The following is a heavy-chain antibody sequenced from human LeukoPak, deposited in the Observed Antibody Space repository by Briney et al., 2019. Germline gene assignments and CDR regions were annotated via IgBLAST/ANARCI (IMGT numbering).Heavy chain of an antibody. CDR2: ISSSGSTI. Sequence: PGGSLRLSCAASGFTFSSYEMNWVRQAPGKGLEWVSYISSSGSTIYYADSVKGRFTISRDNAENSLYLQMNSLRAEDTAVYYCARDTGDFDYWGQGTLVTVSS. CDR1: GFTFSSYE. D-gene: IGHD4-11*01. V-gene: IGHV3-48*03. CDR3: ARDTGDFDY. J-gene: IGHJ4*02.